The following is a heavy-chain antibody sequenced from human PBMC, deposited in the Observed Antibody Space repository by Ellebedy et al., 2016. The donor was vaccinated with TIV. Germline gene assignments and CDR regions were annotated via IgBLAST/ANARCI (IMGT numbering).Heavy chain of an antibody. Sequence: PGGSLRLSCAASGFTLSSYWLAWVRQASGKGLEWVASIKQDGSVKYYVDSVKGRLTISRDNAKNSLHLQMNSLTAEDTAVYYCARYDGSGYALEYWGQGTLVTVSS. J-gene: IGHJ4*02. CDR3: ARYDGSGYALEY. V-gene: IGHV3-7*03. CDR2: IKQDGSVK. CDR1: GFTLSSYW. D-gene: IGHD3-22*01.